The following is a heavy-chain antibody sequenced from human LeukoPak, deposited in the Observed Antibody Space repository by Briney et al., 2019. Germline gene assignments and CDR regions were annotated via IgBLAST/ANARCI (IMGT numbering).Heavy chain of an antibody. J-gene: IGHJ4*02. D-gene: IGHD6-13*01. CDR2: INPYSGDT. Sequence: ASVKVSCKASGYTFSDYQIHWVRQAPGQGLEWMGRINPYSGDTNFAQKFQGRVTMTRDTSITTAYMDLSSLTPDDTAVYFCARDQGSLTRSWYTGYWGQGTQVTVSS. CDR3: ARDQGSLTRSWYTGY. V-gene: IGHV1-2*06. CDR1: GYTFSDYQ.